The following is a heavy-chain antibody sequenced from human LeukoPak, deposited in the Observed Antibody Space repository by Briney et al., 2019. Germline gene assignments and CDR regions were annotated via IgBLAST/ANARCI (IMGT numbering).Heavy chain of an antibody. D-gene: IGHD4-17*01. CDR3: ARSPMTTVTTRPFDI. CDR1: GGSISSYY. Sequence: SETLSLTCTVSGGSISSYYWSWIRQPPGKGLEWIGYIYYGGSTNYNPSLKSRVTISVDTSKNQFSLKLSSVTAADTAVYYCARSPMTTVTTRPFDIWGQGTMVTVSS. V-gene: IGHV4-59*01. J-gene: IGHJ3*02. CDR2: IYYGGST.